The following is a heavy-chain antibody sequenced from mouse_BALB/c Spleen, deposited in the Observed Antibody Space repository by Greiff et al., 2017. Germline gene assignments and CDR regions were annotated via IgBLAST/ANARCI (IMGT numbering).Heavy chain of an antibody. J-gene: IGHJ3*01. V-gene: IGHV5-12-1*01. D-gene: IGHD4-1*02. CDR1: GFAFSSYD. Sequence: EVQGVESGGGLVKPGGSLKLSCAASGFAFSSYDMSWVRQTPEKRLEWVAYISSGGGSTYYPDTVKGRFTISRDNAKNTLYLQMSSLKSEDTAMYYCTATGTPFAYWGQGTLVTVSA. CDR2: ISSGGGST. CDR3: TATGTPFAY.